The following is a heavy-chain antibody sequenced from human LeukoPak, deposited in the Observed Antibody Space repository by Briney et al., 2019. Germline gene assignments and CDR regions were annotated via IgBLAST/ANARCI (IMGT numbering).Heavy chain of an antibody. D-gene: IGHD5/OR15-5a*01. CDR2: INSDETST. J-gene: IGHJ4*02. Sequence: PGGSLRLSCAASGFTFSNYWMHWVRQAPGKGLEWVLRINSDETSTNYADSVKGRFTISRDNAKNTLYLQMNSLRAEDTAVYYCASRRSTSFDYWGQGTLVTVSS. CDR1: GFTFSNYW. CDR3: ASRRSTSFDY. V-gene: IGHV3-74*01.